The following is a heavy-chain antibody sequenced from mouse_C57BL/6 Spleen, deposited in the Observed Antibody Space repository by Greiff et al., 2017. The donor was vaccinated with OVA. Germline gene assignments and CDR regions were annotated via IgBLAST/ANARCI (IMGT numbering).Heavy chain of an antibody. CDR2: IWSGGST. CDR3: ARNFGDYDDVPFAY. CDR1: GFSLTSYG. D-gene: IGHD2-4*01. J-gene: IGHJ3*01. Sequence: VQLQESGPGLVQPSQSLSITCTVSGFSLTSYGVHWVRQSPGKGLEWLGVIWSGGSTDYNAAFISRLSISKDNSKSQVFFKMNSLQADDTAIYYCARNFGDYDDVPFAYWGQGTLVTVSA. V-gene: IGHV2-2*01.